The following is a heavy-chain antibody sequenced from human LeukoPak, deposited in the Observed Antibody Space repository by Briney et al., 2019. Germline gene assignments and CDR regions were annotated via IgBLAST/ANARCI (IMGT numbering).Heavy chain of an antibody. D-gene: IGHD7-27*01. CDR3: AIDPNWGTHS. CDR2: IGSSGGGI. J-gene: IGHJ4*02. Sequence: HXPGKRLXWVSIIGSSGGGIHYADSVKGRFTISRDNSKNALYLQMNSLRVEDTAVYYCAIDPNWGTHSWGQGVLVTVSS. V-gene: IGHV3-23*01.